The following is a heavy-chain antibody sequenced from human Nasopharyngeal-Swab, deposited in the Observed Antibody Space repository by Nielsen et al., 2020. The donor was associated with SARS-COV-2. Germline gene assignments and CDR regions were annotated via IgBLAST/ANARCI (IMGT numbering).Heavy chain of an antibody. CDR2: IYYSGST. V-gene: IGHV4-59*01. CDR3: ARAMPLGYCSGGSCSNWFDP. CDR1: GGSISSYY. D-gene: IGHD2-15*01. J-gene: IGHJ5*02. Sequence: SETLSLTCTVSGGSISSYYWSWIRQPPGKGLEWIGYIYYSGSTNYNPSLKSRVTISVDTSKNQFSLKLSSVTAADTAVYYCARAMPLGYCSGGSCSNWFDPWGQGTLVTVSS.